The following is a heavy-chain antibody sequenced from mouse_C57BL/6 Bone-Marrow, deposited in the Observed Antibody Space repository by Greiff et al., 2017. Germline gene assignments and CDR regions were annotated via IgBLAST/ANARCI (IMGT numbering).Heavy chain of an antibody. Sequence: QVQLKESGPGILQPSQTLSLTCSFSGFSLSTFGMGVGWIRQPSGKGLEWLAHIWWDDDKYYNPALKSRLTISKDTSKNQVFLKIANVDTTDSATYYCARSYYGSSSWFAYWGQGTLVTVSA. D-gene: IGHD1-1*01. CDR3: ARSYYGSSSWFAY. CDR2: IWWDDDK. V-gene: IGHV8-8*01. CDR1: GFSLSTFGMG. J-gene: IGHJ3*01.